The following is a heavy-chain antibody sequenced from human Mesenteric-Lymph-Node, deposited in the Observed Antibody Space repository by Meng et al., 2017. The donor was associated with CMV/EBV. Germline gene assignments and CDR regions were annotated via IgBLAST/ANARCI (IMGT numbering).Heavy chain of an antibody. D-gene: IGHD3-10*01. CDR2: INPSGGST. CDR3: GSGSSSSGYGMDV. J-gene: IGHJ6*02. Sequence: ASVKVSCKASGYTFTSYYMHWVRQAPGQGLEWMGIINPSGGSTSYAQKFQGRVTMTRDTSTSTVYMELSSLRSDDTAVYYCGSGSSSSGYGMDVWGQGTTVTVSS. CDR1: GYTFTSYY. V-gene: IGHV1-46*01.